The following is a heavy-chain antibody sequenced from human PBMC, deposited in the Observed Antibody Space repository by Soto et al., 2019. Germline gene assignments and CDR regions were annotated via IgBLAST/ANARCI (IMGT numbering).Heavy chain of an antibody. V-gene: IGHV3-30-3*01. CDR2: ISYDGSNK. CDR1: GFTFSSYA. J-gene: IGHJ6*02. CDR3: ARGRYCTNGVCYDDYYYGLDV. D-gene: IGHD2-8*01. Sequence: GGSLRLSCAASGFTFSSYAMHWVRQAPGKGLEWVAVISYDGSNKYYADSVKGRFTISRDNSKNTLYLQMNSLRAEDTAVYYCARGRYCTNGVCYDDYYYGLDVWGQGTMVTVSS.